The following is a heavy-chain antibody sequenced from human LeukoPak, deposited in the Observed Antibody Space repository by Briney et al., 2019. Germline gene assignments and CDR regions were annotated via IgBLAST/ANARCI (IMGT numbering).Heavy chain of an antibody. D-gene: IGHD3-9*01. V-gene: IGHV1-69*13. CDR1: GGTFSSYA. J-gene: IGHJ4*02. CDR2: IIPIFGTA. CDR3: ARPYDILTGYYTPLDY. Sequence: SVKVSCKASGGTFSSYAISWVRQAPGQGLEWMGGIIPIFGTANYAQKFQGRVTITADESTSTAYTELSSLRSEDTAVYYCARPYDILTGYYTPLDYWGQGTLVTVSS.